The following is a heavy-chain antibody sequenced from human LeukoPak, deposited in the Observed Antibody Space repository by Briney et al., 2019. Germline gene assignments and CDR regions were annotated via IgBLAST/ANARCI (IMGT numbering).Heavy chain of an antibody. CDR2: ISGSGGST. CDR3: AKKEGYSYGYAVDY. Sequence: GGSLRLSCAASGFTFSSYAMSWVRQAPGKGLEWVSAISGSGGSTYYADSVKGRFTISRDNSKNTLYLQMNSLRAEDTAVYYCAKKEGYSYGYAVDYWGQGTLVTVSP. D-gene: IGHD5-18*01. CDR1: GFTFSSYA. J-gene: IGHJ4*02. V-gene: IGHV3-23*01.